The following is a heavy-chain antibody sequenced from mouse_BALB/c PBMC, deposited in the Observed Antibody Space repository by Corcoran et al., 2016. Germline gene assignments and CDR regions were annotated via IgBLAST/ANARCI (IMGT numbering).Heavy chain of an antibody. CDR3: ARRGYYYGSSYAMDY. CDR2: IYPGSGST. V-gene: IGHV1-81*01. CDR1: GYTFTDYV. J-gene: IGHJ4*01. D-gene: IGHD1-1*01. Sequence: QVQLQQSGPELVKPGASVKMSCKASGYTFTDYVISWVKQRTGQGLEWIGEIYPGSGSTYYNEKFKGKATLTADKSSNTAYMQLSSLTSEDSAVYFCARRGYYYGSSYAMDYWGQGTSVTVSS.